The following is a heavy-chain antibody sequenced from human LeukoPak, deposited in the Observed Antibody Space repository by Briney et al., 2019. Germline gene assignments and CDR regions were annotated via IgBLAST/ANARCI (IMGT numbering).Heavy chain of an antibody. CDR3: ARANFLYCSSSTCLFDY. D-gene: IGHD2-2*01. V-gene: IGHV1-2*02. CDR2: INPNDGDT. CDR1: QYTFTDYY. J-gene: IGHJ4*02. Sequence: ASVKVSCNASQYTFTDYYMHWVRRSPGQGFEWMGWINPNDGDTNYAQKFQGRVTMTRDTSISTAHMEVSRLRSDDTAVYYCARANFLYCSSSTCLFDYWGQGTLVTVSS.